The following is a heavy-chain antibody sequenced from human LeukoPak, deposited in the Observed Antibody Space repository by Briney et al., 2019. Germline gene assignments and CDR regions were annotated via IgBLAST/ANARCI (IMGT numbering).Heavy chain of an antibody. V-gene: IGHV3-30*02. Sequence: GGSLRLSCAASGFTFSSYGMHWVRQAPGKGLEWVAFIRYDGSNKYYADSVKGRFTIPRDNSKNTLYLQMNSLRAEDTAVYYCARRLYDYVWGSYRPHDAFDIWGQGTMVTVSS. J-gene: IGHJ3*02. CDR2: IRYDGSNK. CDR1: GFTFSSYG. CDR3: ARRLYDYVWGSYRPHDAFDI. D-gene: IGHD3-16*02.